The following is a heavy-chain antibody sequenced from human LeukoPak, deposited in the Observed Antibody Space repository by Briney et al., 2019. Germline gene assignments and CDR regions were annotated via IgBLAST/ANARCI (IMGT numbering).Heavy chain of an antibody. D-gene: IGHD2-2*01. Sequence: GASVKVSCKASGYTFTSYDINWVRQATGQGIEWMGWMSPNSGNTGYAQKFQGRVTITRNTSISTAYMELSSLRSEDTAVYYCARKLGYCSSTSCYYWFDPWGQGTLVTVSS. CDR1: GYTFTSYD. CDR3: ARKLGYCSSTSCYYWFDP. V-gene: IGHV1-8*03. J-gene: IGHJ5*02. CDR2: MSPNSGNT.